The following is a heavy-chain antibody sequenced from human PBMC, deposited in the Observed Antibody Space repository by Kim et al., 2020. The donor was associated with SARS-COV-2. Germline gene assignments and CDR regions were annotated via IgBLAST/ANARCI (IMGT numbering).Heavy chain of an antibody. Sequence: GGSLRLSCAASGFTFSSYAMSWVRQAPGKGLEWVSAISGSGGSTYYADSVKGRFTISRDNSKNTLYLQMNSLRAEDTAVYYCAKVGQWLVSLRGLGGQGPRTYYFDYWGQGTLVTVSS. CDR3: AKVGQWLVSLRGLGGQGPRTYYFDY. CDR1: GFTFSSYA. CDR2: ISGSGGST. V-gene: IGHV3-23*01. J-gene: IGHJ4*02. D-gene: IGHD6-19*01.